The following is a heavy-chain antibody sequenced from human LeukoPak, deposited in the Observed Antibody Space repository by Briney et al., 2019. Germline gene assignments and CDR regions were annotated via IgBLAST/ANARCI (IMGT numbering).Heavy chain of an antibody. D-gene: IGHD3-9*01. J-gene: IGHJ4*02. CDR3: ARVEKDDSLTGYLDY. CDR1: GFTFSSYW. Sequence: PGGSLRLSCAASGFTFSSYWMSWVRQAPGKGLEWVANIKQDGSEKYYVDSVKGRFTISRDNAKNSLYLQMNSLRAEDTAVYYCARVEKDDSLTGYLDYWGQGTLVTVPS. V-gene: IGHV3-7*03. CDR2: IKQDGSEK.